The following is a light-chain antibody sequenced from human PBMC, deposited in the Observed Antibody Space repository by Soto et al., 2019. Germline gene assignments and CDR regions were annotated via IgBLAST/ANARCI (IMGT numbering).Light chain of an antibody. V-gene: IGLV2-11*01. J-gene: IGLJ1*01. Sequence: QSALTQPRSVSGSLGQSVTISCSGTSSDVGGYNYVSWYQQHPGKAPKTLIYAVNKRPSGVPDRFSGSKSGNTASLTISGLQAEDEADYYCCSYAGTYTYVFGIGTKVTVL. CDR2: AVN. CDR1: SSDVGGYNY. CDR3: CSYAGTYTYV.